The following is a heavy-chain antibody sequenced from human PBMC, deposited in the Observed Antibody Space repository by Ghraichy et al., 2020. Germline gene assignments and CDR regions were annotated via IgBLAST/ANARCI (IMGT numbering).Heavy chain of an antibody. V-gene: IGHV3-53*01. D-gene: IGHD2-15*01. Sequence: GESLRLSCAASGFTVSSNYMSWVRQAPGKGLEWVSVIYSGGSTYYADSVKGRFTISRDNSKNTLYLQMNSLRAEDTAVYYCARDLSSFYCSGGSCYGMDVWGQGTTVTVSS. CDR3: ARDLSSFYCSGGSCYGMDV. CDR2: IYSGGST. CDR1: GFTVSSNY. J-gene: IGHJ6*02.